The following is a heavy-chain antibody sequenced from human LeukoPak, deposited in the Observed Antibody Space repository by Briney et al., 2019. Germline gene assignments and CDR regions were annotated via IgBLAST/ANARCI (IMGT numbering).Heavy chain of an antibody. CDR2: IYYSGST. D-gene: IGHD6-19*01. J-gene: IGHJ4*02. Sequence: PSETLSLTCTVSGGSISSSSYYWGWIRQPPGKGLGWIGSIYYSGSTYYNPSLKSRVTISVDTSKNQFSLKLSSVTAADTAVYYCARVAVAEIDYWGQGTLVTVSS. CDR1: GGSISSSSYY. V-gene: IGHV4-39*07. CDR3: ARVAVAEIDY.